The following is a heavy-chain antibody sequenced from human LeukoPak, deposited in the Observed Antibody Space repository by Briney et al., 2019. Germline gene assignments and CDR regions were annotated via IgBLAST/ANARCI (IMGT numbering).Heavy chain of an antibody. CDR2: IYYSGST. Sequence: PSETLSLTCTVSGGSISSYYWSWIRQPPGKGLEWIGYIYYSGSTNYNPSLKSRVTISVDTSKNQFSLKLSSVTAADTAVYYCARGSDTSYVSYYYYYGMDVWGQGTTVTVSS. D-gene: IGHD2-2*01. V-gene: IGHV4-59*01. CDR1: GGSISSYY. CDR3: ARGSDTSYVSYYYYYGMDV. J-gene: IGHJ6*02.